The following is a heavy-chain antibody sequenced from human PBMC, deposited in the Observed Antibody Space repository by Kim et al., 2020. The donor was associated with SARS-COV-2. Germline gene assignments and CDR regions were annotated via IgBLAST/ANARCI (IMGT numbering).Heavy chain of an antibody. V-gene: IGHV3-74*01. CDR3: ARERGSGSTGGY. J-gene: IGHJ4*02. Sequence: SYADSVKGRFTSSRDNAKNTLYLQMNSLRAEDTAVYYCARERGSGSTGGYWGQGTLVTVSS. D-gene: IGHD1-26*01.